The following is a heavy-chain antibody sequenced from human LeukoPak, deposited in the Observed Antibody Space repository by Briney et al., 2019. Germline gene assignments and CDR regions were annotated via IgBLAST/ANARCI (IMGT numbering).Heavy chain of an antibody. Sequence: SETLSLTCTVSGGSISSYYWSWIRQPPGKGLEWIGYIYYSGSTNYNPSLKSRVTISVDTSKNQFSLKLSSVTAGDTAVYYCARVNTILTGSNWFDPWGQGTLVTVSS. CDR2: IYYSGST. J-gene: IGHJ5*02. CDR3: ARVNTILTGSNWFDP. CDR1: GGSISSYY. D-gene: IGHD3-9*01. V-gene: IGHV4-59*01.